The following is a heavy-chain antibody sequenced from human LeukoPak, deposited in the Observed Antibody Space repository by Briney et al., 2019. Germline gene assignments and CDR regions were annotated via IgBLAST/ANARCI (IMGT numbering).Heavy chain of an antibody. D-gene: IGHD3-22*01. Sequence: SQTLSLTCTVSGGSISSGSYYWSWIRQPAGKGLEWIGRIYTSGSTNYNPSLKSRVTISVDTSKNQFSLKLSSVTAADTAVYYCARSRYYYDSSGYPHVGNFDYWGQGTLVTVSS. CDR2: IYTSGST. CDR3: ARSRYYYDSSGYPHVGNFDY. V-gene: IGHV4-61*02. CDR1: GGSISSGSYY. J-gene: IGHJ4*02.